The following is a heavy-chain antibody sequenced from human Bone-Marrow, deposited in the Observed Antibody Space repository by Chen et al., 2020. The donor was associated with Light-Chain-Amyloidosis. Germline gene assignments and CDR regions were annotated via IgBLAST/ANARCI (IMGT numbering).Heavy chain of an antibody. D-gene: IGHD1-1*01. CDR2: ISGDSNDI. Sequence: EVQLVESGGGLVKPGGSLRLSCAASGSTFSDCSMNWIRQAPGKGLEWVSSISGDSNDIYYADSVKGRLTISRDNAKNSVYLQMNSLRTEDTAVYYCAREPTTDPLYYYGMDVWGQGSTVTVSS. CDR3: AREPTTDPLYYYGMDV. J-gene: IGHJ6*02. V-gene: IGHV3-21*01. CDR1: GSTFSDCS.